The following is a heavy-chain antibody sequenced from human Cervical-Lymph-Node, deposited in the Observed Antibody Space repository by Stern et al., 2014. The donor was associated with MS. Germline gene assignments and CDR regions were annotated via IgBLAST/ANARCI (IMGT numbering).Heavy chain of an antibody. J-gene: IGHJ4*02. D-gene: IGHD6-13*01. Sequence: VQLVESEGGVVQPGRSLRLSCAASGFTFSSYAMHWVRQAPGKGLEWVAVISYEGSNKYYADSVKGRFTISRDNSKNTLYLQMNSLRAEDTAVYYCARGEAAAGSYFDYWGQGTLVTVSS. CDR3: ARGEAAAGSYFDY. CDR2: ISYEGSNK. V-gene: IGHV3-30*01. CDR1: GFTFSSYA.